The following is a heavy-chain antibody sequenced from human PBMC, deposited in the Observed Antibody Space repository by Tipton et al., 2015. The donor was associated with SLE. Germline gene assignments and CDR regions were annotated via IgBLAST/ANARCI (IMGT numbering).Heavy chain of an antibody. J-gene: IGHJ4*02. CDR3: ARVVVECTSISCYNFDS. CDR1: GGSISSDGYY. D-gene: IGHD2-2*01. V-gene: IGHV4-31*03. CDR2: IYYTGDT. Sequence: TLSLTCTVSGGSISSDGYYWNWIRQHPEKGLEWIGYIYYTGDTYYNPSLESRITISVDTSKNQFSLKLTSVTAADAAVYYCARVVVECTSISCYNFDSWGPGALVTVSS.